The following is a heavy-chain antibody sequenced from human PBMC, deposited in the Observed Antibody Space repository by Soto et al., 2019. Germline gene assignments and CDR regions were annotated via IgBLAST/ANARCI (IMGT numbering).Heavy chain of an antibody. CDR3: ARLIVAGTSVRYYFDY. D-gene: IGHD6-19*01. CDR1: GGTFSNYA. V-gene: IGHV1-69*01. Sequence: QVQLVQSGAEVKKPGSSVKVSCNAPGGTFSNYAISWVRQAPGQGLEWMGGIIPIFGTANYPQKFQGRVTINADEPTSKTYMELSSLRSEDTAVYYFARLIVAGTSVRYYFDYWGQGTLVTVSS. CDR2: IIPIFGTA. J-gene: IGHJ4*02.